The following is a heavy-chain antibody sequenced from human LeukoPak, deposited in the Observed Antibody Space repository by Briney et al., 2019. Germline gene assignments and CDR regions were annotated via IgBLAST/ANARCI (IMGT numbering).Heavy chain of an antibody. CDR1: GGSISNTNW. CDR3: ARHLGYYDSSGYYYYYGMDV. V-gene: IGHV4-4*02. J-gene: IGHJ6*02. D-gene: IGHD3-22*01. Sequence: SGTLSLTCGVSGGSISNTNWWTWFRQPPGKGLEWIGYGYYSGSTNYNPSLKSRVTISVDTSKNQFSLKLSSVTAADTAVYYCARHLGYYDSSGYYYYYGMDVWGQGTTVTVSS. CDR2: GYYSGST.